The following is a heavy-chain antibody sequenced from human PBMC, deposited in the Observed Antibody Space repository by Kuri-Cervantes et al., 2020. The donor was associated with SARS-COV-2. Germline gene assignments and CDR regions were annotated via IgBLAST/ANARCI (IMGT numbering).Heavy chain of an antibody. CDR2: IYYSGST. CDR1: GGSISSSSYY. CDR3: ARGKIVVVPAPILGLGPYYSSYYMDV. Sequence: ESLKISCTVSGGSISSSSYYWGWIRQPPGKGLEWIGSIYYSGSTYYNPSLKSRVTISVDTSKNQFSLKLSSVTAADTAVYYCARGKIVVVPAPILGLGPYYSSYYMDVWGKGTTVTVSS. D-gene: IGHD2-2*01. J-gene: IGHJ6*03. V-gene: IGHV4-39*01.